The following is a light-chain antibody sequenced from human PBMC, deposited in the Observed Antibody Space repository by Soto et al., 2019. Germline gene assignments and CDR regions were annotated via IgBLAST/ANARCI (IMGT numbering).Light chain of an antibody. Sequence: EIVLTQSPGTLSLSPGERATLSCRASQSVSSSYLAWYQQKPGQAPRLLIYGASSRATGIPDRFSGSGSGTDFTLTISRLEPEDFAVDYCQQYGSSPVRFGQGTKVDIK. CDR2: GAS. V-gene: IGKV3-20*01. CDR1: QSVSSSY. CDR3: QQYGSSPVR. J-gene: IGKJ1*01.